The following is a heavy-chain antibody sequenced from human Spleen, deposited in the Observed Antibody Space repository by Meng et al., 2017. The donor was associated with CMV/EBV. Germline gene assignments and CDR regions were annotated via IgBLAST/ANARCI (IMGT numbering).Heavy chain of an antibody. J-gene: IGHJ5*02. CDR1: GFTFSSYW. D-gene: IGHD3-22*01. Sequence: GSLRLSCAASGFTFSSYWMSWVRQAPGKGLEWIGSIYYSGSTYYNPSLKSRVTISVDTSKNQFSLKLSSVTAADTAVYYCARTPNYYDSGWFDPWGQGTLVTVSS. CDR3: ARTPNYYDSGWFDP. CDR2: IYYSGST. V-gene: IGHV4-39*07.